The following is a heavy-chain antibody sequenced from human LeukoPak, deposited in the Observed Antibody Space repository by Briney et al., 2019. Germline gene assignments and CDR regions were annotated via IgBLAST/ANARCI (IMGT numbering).Heavy chain of an antibody. D-gene: IGHD2/OR15-2a*01. CDR3: ARDPGLLPDY. V-gene: IGHV1-3*01. CDR2: INAGNGNT. CDR1: GYTFSSYV. J-gene: IGHJ4*02. Sequence: GASVKVSCKASGYTFSSYVMHWVRQAAGQRGEGMGWINAGNGNTKYSQNFQGRVTITRDTSTSTAYMELSSLRSEDTAVYYCARDPGLLPDYWGQGTLVTVSS.